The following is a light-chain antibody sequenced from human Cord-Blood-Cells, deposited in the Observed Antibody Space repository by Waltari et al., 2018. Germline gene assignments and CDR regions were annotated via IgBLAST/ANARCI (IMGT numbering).Light chain of an antibody. CDR3: QQRSNWPLT. V-gene: IGKV3-11*01. J-gene: IGKJ4*01. CDR1: QSVNSY. Sequence: EIVLTQSPATLSSSPGERATLPCRASQSVNSYLAWYQQKPGQAPRLLIYDASNRATGIPARFSGSGSGTDFTLTISSLEPEDFAVYYCQQRSNWPLTFGGGTKVEIK. CDR2: DAS.